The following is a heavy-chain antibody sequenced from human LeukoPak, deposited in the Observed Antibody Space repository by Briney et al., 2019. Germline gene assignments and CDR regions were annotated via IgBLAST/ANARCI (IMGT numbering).Heavy chain of an antibody. CDR2: MNPNSGNT. V-gene: IGHV1-8*01. D-gene: IGHD3-9*01. Sequence: PTASVKVSCKASGYTFTSYDINWVRQATGQGLEWMGWMNPNSGNTGYAQKFQGRVTMTRNTSISTAYMELSSLRSEDTAVYYCARDRPPIVLRYFDWLDSHGFDPWGQGTLVTVSS. CDR3: ARDRPPIVLRYFDWLDSHGFDP. J-gene: IGHJ5*02. CDR1: GYTFTSYD.